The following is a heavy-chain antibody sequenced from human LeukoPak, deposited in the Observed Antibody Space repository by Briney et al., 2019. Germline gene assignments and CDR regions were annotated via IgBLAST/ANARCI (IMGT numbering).Heavy chain of an antibody. V-gene: IGHV4-31*03. D-gene: IGHD2-21*02. CDR3: ARDRPYCGGDCSPLGDIAFDI. Sequence: PSETLSLTCTVSGGSISSGGYYWSWIRQHPGKGLEWIGYIYYSGSTYYNPSLKSRVTISLDTSKNQFSLKLSSVTAADTATYYCARDRPYCGGDCSPLGDIAFDIWGQGTMVTVSS. CDR2: IYYSGST. CDR1: GGSISSGGYY. J-gene: IGHJ3*02.